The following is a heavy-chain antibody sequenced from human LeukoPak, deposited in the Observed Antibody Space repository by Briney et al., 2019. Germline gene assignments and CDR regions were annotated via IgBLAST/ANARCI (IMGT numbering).Heavy chain of an antibody. J-gene: IGHJ4*02. V-gene: IGHV3-23*01. Sequence: GGSLRLSCAASGFTFSSYAMSWVRQAPGKGLEWVSAISGSGGSTYYADSVKGRFTISRDNSKNTLYLQMNSLRAEDTAVYYCAKAGAIVVVPAASVLDYWGQGTLVTVSS. D-gene: IGHD2-2*01. CDR3: AKAGAIVVVPAASVLDY. CDR1: GFTFSSYA. CDR2: ISGSGGST.